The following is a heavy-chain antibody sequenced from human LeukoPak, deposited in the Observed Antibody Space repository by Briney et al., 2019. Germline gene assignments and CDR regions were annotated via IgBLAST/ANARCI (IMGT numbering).Heavy chain of an antibody. Sequence: SETLSLTCTVSGGSISSSSYYWGWIRQPPGKGLEWIGSTYYSGSTYYNPSLKSRVTISVDTSKNQFSLKLSSVTAADTAVYYCARGGDYGGKLWYFDLWGRGTLVTVSS. D-gene: IGHD4-23*01. CDR3: ARGGDYGGKLWYFDL. CDR2: TYYSGST. J-gene: IGHJ2*01. CDR1: GGSISSSSYY. V-gene: IGHV4-39*01.